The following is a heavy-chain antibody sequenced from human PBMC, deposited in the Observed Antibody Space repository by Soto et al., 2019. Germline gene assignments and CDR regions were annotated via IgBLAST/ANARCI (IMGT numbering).Heavy chain of an antibody. Sequence: ASVKVSCKVSGYTLTELSMHWVRQAPGKGLEWMGGFDPEDGETIYAQKFQGRVTMTEDTSTDTAYMELSSLRSEDTAVYYCARDPIYYDSSGYSAYFDLWGRGTLVTVSS. V-gene: IGHV1-24*01. J-gene: IGHJ2*01. CDR2: FDPEDGET. CDR3: ARDPIYYDSSGYSAYFDL. D-gene: IGHD3-22*01. CDR1: GYTLTELS.